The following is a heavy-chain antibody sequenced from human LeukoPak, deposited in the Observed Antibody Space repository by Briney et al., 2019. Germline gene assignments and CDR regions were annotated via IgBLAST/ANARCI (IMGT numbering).Heavy chain of an antibody. CDR3: ARDRTYYYDSSGYGYDYGMDV. CDR1: GYTFNSYG. CDR2: ISAYNGNT. V-gene: IGHV1-18*01. Sequence: EASVKVSCKASGYTFNSYGISWVRQAPGQGLEWMGWISAYNGNTNYAQKLQGRVTMTTDTSTSTAYMELRSLRSDDTAVYYCARDRTYYYDSSGYGYDYGMDVWGQGTTVTVSS. D-gene: IGHD3-22*01. J-gene: IGHJ6*02.